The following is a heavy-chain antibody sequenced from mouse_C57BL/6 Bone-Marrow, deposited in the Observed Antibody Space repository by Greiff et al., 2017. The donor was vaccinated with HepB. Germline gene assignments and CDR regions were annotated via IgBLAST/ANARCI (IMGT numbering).Heavy chain of an antibody. CDR2: ISYDGSN. CDR3: AGGGVKSFAY. D-gene: IGHD1-1*02. Sequence: VQLKESGPGLVKPSQSLSLTCSVTGYSITSGYFWNLIRQFPGNKLEWMGYISYDGSNNYNPSLKNRTSITRDTSKNQFFLKLNSVTTEDTATYYCAGGGVKSFAYWGQGTLVTVSA. J-gene: IGHJ3*01. CDR1: GYSITSGYF. V-gene: IGHV3-6*01.